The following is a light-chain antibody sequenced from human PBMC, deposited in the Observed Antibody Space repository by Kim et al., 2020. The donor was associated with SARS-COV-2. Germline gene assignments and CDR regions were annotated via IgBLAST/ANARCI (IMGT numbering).Light chain of an antibody. J-gene: IGLJ3*02. Sequence: YELTQPLSVSVALGQTARITCGGNNIGSKNVHWYQQKPGQAPVLVIYRDSNRPSGIPERFSGSNSGNTATLTISRAQAGDEADYYCQVWDSSSWVFGGG. V-gene: IGLV3-9*01. CDR1: NIGSKN. CDR3: QVWDSSSWV. CDR2: RDS.